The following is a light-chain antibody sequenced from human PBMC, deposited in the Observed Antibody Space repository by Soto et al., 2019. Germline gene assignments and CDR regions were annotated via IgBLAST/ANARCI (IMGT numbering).Light chain of an antibody. V-gene: IGLV3-21*04. CDR2: YDS. Sequence: SYELTQPPSVSVAPGKTARITCGGNNIGSKSVHWYRQKPGQAPVLVIYYDSDRPSGIPERFSGSNSGNTATLTISRVEAGDEADYYCQVWDSSSDHHYVFGTGTKLTVL. J-gene: IGLJ1*01. CDR3: QVWDSSSDHHYV. CDR1: NIGSKS.